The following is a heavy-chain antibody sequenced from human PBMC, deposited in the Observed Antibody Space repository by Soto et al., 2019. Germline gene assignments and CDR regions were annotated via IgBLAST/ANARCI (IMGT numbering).Heavy chain of an antibody. V-gene: IGHV3-74*01. D-gene: IGHD3-9*01. CDR3: AREYYGLLTGYYTDY. J-gene: IGHJ4*02. Sequence: DVQLVESGGDLVQRGGSLRLSCAASGFPFSSYWMHWVRHTPGKWLDWVARISGDGVTTYYADSVPGRFTVSRDNAKNTLSLQISGLRAEDTAVYYCAREYYGLLTGYYTDYWGQGTLVSVSS. CDR2: ISGDGVTT. CDR1: GFPFSSYW.